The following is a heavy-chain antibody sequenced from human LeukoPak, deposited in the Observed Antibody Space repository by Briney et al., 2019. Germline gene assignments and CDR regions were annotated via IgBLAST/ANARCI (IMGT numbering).Heavy chain of an antibody. CDR3: ARGNYYDSSGYYYNDAFDI. J-gene: IGHJ3*02. CDR1: GYTFTGYY. V-gene: IGHV1-2*02. Sequence: ASVKVSCKASGYTFTGYYMHWVRQAPGQGLEWMGWINPNSGGTNYAQKFQGRVTMIRDTSISTAYMELSRLRSDDTAVYYCARGNYYDSSGYYYNDAFDIWGQGTMVTVSS. CDR2: INPNSGGT. D-gene: IGHD3-22*01.